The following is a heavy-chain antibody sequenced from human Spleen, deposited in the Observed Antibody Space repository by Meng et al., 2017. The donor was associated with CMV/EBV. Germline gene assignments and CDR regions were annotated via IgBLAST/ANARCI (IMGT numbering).Heavy chain of an antibody. CDR3: ARDAISYDFWSQTAYGMDV. V-gene: IGHV1-69*05. D-gene: IGHD3-3*01. CDR2: IVPMFDTA. J-gene: IGHJ6*02. CDR1: GGSFSTYG. Sequence: SVKVSCKGSGGSFSTYGITWVRQAPGQGLEWMGGIVPMFDTAKYAQKFQGRVTITTEESTSTVYMELSSLRSDDTTVYYCARDAISYDFWSQTAYGMDVWGQGTTVTVSS.